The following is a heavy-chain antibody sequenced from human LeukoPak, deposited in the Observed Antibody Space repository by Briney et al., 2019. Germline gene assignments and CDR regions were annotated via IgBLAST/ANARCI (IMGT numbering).Heavy chain of an antibody. V-gene: IGHV4-59*01. J-gene: IGHJ5*02. CDR1: GGSISSYY. CDR2: IYYSGST. Sequence: SETLSLSCTVSGGSISSYYWSWIRQPPGKGLEWIGYIYYSGSTNYNPSLKSRVTISVDTSKNQFSLKLSSVTAADTAVYYCARESRDWFDPWGQGTLVTVSS. D-gene: IGHD3-10*01. CDR3: ARESRDWFDP.